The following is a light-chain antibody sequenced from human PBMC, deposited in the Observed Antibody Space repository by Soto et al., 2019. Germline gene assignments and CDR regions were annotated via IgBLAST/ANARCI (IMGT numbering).Light chain of an antibody. V-gene: IGLV1-40*01. CDR3: QSYDSSLSGGV. Sequence: QSVLTQPPSVSGAPGQRVTISCTGSSSNIGAGYVVHWYQQLPGTAPKLLIYGNINRPSGVPDRFSGSRSGTSASLAITGLQAEDEADYYCQSYDSSLSGGVFGGGTKLTVL. CDR1: SSNIGAGYV. CDR2: GNI. J-gene: IGLJ3*02.